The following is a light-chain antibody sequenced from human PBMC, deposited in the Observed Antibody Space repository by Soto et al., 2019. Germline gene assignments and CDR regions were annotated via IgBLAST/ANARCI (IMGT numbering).Light chain of an antibody. J-gene: IGKJ1*01. Sequence: VLTQSPGTLSLSPGEGATLSCRASESVSTNLAWYQQKAGQAPRLLIYGASTRATGIPARFSGSGSGTEFTLTISGLQSEDFAVYYCQQYSIWRTFGQGTKVDIK. CDR1: ESVSTN. CDR2: GAS. CDR3: QQYSIWRT. V-gene: IGKV3-15*01.